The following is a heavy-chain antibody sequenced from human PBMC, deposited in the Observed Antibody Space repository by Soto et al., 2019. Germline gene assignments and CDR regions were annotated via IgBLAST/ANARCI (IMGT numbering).Heavy chain of an antibody. V-gene: IGHV4-61*01. Sequence: QVQLQESGPGLVKPSETLSLTCTVSGGSVTSGSYYWSWIRQPPGKGLEWIGYIYYSGSTNYNPSLKSRVTISVDTSKKQISLKLSSVTAADTAVYYCARDQGIAVAVFDYWGQGTLVTVSS. D-gene: IGHD6-19*01. CDR3: ARDQGIAVAVFDY. CDR1: GGSVTSGSYY. CDR2: IYYSGST. J-gene: IGHJ4*02.